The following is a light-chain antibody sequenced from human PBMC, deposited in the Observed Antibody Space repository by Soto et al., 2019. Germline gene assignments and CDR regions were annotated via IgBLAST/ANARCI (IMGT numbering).Light chain of an antibody. CDR1: SSDVGGYKY. V-gene: IGLV2-11*01. J-gene: IGLJ1*01. CDR2: DVS. Sequence: QSALTQPRSVSGSPGQSVTISCTGTSSDVGGYKYVSWYQQHPGKAPKLMIYDVSKRPSGVPDRFSGSKSGNTASLTISGLQAEDEADYYCCSYAGNYYVFGPGTKVTV. CDR3: CSYAGNYYV.